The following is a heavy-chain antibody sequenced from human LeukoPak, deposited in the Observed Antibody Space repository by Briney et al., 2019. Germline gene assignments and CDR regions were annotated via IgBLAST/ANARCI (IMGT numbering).Heavy chain of an antibody. CDR1: GYTFTGYY. CDR2: INPNSGDA. CDR3: ARAGPLYSGAYLGY. J-gene: IGHJ4*02. D-gene: IGHD1-26*01. Sequence: ASVKVSCKPSGYTFTGYYIHWVRQAPGQGLEWMGWINPNSGDANYAQKFQGRVTMTRDTSISTAYMELSRLRSDDTAVYYCARAGPLYSGAYLGYWGQGTLVTVSS. V-gene: IGHV1-2*02.